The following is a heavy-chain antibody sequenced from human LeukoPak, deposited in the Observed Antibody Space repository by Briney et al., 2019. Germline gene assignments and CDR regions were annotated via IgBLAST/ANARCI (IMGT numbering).Heavy chain of an antibody. CDR3: ARDNVPSVVAATGPDY. CDR2: INPNSGGT. Sequence: ASVKVSCKASGYTFTGYYMHWVRQAPGQGLEWMGWINPNSGGTNYAQKFQGRATMTRDTSISTAYMELSRLRSDDTAVYYCARDNVPSVVAATGPDYWGQGTLVTVSS. CDR1: GYTFTGYY. D-gene: IGHD2-15*01. J-gene: IGHJ4*02. V-gene: IGHV1-2*02.